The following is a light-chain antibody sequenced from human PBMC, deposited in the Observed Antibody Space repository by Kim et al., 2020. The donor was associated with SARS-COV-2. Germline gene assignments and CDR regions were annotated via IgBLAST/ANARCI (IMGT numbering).Light chain of an antibody. CDR1: QHVMNV. J-gene: IGKJ5*01. CDR3: LQHSTYPIT. CDR2: GAS. V-gene: IGKV1-17*01. Sequence: ASVGDSVTITCRASQHVMNVLGWYQQNPGRAPMRLIYGASSLQSGVPSRLSGSGSGTEFTLRISSVQPEEFATDFYLQHSTYPITFGQGTRLEIK.